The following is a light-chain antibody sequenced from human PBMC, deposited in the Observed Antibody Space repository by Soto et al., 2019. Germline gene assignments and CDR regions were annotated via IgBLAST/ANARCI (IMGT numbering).Light chain of an antibody. V-gene: IGKV3-20*01. CDR1: QSVSSSY. CDR3: QQYGNSPLT. J-gene: IGKJ1*01. Sequence: EIVLTQSPGTLSLSPGERATRSCRASQSVSSSYLAWYQQKPGQAPRLLIYGASSRATGIPDRFSGSGSGTDFTLTISRLEPEDFAVYYCQQYGNSPLTFGQGTKVEIK. CDR2: GAS.